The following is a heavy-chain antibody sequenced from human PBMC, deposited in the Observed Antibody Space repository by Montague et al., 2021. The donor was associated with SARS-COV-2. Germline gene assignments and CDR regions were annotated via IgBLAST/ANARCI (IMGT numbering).Heavy chain of an antibody. V-gene: IGHV4-34*01. D-gene: IGHD4-17*01. CDR1: GGSFSGYY. CDR3: ARGRVRFLY. Sequence: SETLSLTCAVYGGSFSGYYWSWIRQPPGRGLEWIGEINHSGSTNYNPSLKSRVTISVDTSKNQFSLKLSSVTAADTAVYYCARGRVRFLYWGQGTLATVSS. CDR2: INHSGST. J-gene: IGHJ4*02.